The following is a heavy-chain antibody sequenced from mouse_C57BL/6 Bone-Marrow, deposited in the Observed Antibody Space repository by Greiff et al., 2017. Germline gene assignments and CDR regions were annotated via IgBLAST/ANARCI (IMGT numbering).Heavy chain of an antibody. V-gene: IGHV1-39*01. J-gene: IGHJ3*01. CDR2: INPNYGTT. Sequence: EVKLMESGPELVKPGASVKISCKASGYSFTDYNMNWVKQSNGKSLEWIGVINPNYGTTSYNQKFKGKATLTVDQSSSTAYMQLNSLTSEDSAVYYCAAGLRRGAWFAYWGQGTLVTVSA. CDR1: GYSFTDYN. D-gene: IGHD2-4*01. CDR3: AAGLRRGAWFAY.